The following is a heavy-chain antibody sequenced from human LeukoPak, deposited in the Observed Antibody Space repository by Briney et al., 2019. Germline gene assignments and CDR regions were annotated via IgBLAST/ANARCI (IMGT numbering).Heavy chain of an antibody. CDR2: TNWNGGST. J-gene: IGHJ3*02. Sequence: PGGSLRLSCAASGFTFDDFGMSWVRQAPGKGLEWVSGTNWNGGSTGYADSVKGRFTISRDNARNTLYLQMNSLRAEDTAVYYCARDSGNYLDAFDIWGQGTMVTVSS. CDR3: ARDSGNYLDAFDI. CDR1: GFTFDDFG. D-gene: IGHD1-7*01. V-gene: IGHV3-20*04.